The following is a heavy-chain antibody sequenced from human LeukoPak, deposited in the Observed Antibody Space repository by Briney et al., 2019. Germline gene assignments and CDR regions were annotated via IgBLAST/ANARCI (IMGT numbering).Heavy chain of an antibody. CDR3: ARGVAAAFNWFDP. CDR1: GFIFSNYG. CDR2: IGYDGTNK. J-gene: IGHJ5*02. V-gene: IGHV3-30*02. D-gene: IGHD6-13*01. Sequence: GGSLRLSCAASGFIFSNYGMHWVRQAPGKGLEWVAFIGYDGTNKYYADSVKGRFTISRDNAKNSLYLQMNSLRAEDTAVYYCARGVAAAFNWFDPWGQGTLVTVSS.